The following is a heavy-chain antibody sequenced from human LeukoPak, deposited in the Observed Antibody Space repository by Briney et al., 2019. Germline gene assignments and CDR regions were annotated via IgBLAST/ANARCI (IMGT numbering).Heavy chain of an antibody. V-gene: IGHV5-51*01. CDR3: AIAEWELLSGWDY. Sequence: GESLKISCKGSGYSFTSYWIGWVRQMPGKGLEWMGIIYPGDSDTRYSPSFQGQVTISADKSISTAYLQWSSLKASDTAMYYCAIAEWELLSGWDYWGQGTLVTVSS. J-gene: IGHJ4*02. CDR2: IYPGDSDT. D-gene: IGHD1-26*01. CDR1: GYSFTSYW.